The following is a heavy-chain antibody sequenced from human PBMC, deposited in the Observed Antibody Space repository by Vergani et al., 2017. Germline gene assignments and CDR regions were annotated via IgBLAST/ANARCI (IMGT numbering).Heavy chain of an antibody. V-gene: IGHV4-59*01. CDR2: IYYSGST. Sequence: QVQLQESGPGLVKPSETLSLTCPVSGGSISSYYWRWIRQPPGKGLEWIGYIYYSGSTNYNPSLKSRVTISVDTSKNQFSLKLSSVTAADTAVYYCARVRLDSSGWYYFDYWGQGTLVTVSS. CDR1: GGSISSYY. D-gene: IGHD6-19*01. CDR3: ARVRLDSSGWYYFDY. J-gene: IGHJ4*02.